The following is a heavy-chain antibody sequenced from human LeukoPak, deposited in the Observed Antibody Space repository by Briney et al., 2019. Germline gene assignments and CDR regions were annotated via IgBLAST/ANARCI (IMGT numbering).Heavy chain of an antibody. J-gene: IGHJ6*03. CDR2: ISSSSSYI. D-gene: IGHD3-16*02. Sequence: GGSLRLSCAASGFTFSSYSMNWARQAPGKGLEWVSSISSSSSYIYYADSLKGRFTISRDSARNSLYLQMNSPRAEDTAVYYCASGGDRDYMDVWGKGTTVTVSS. CDR3: ASGGDRDYMDV. CDR1: GFTFSSYS. V-gene: IGHV3-21*01.